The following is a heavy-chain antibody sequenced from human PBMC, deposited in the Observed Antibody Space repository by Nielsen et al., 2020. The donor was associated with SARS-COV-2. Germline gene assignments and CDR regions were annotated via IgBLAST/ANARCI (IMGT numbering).Heavy chain of an antibody. Sequence: SETLSLTCAVYGGSFSGYYWSWIRQPPGKGLEWIGEINHSGSTNYNPSLKSRVTISVDTSKNQFSLKLSSVTAADTAVYYCAKDESLWFGELLLSDYWGQGTLVTVSS. CDR3: AKDESLWFGELLLSDY. V-gene: IGHV4-34*01. CDR2: INHSGST. J-gene: IGHJ4*02. CDR1: GGSFSGYY. D-gene: IGHD3-10*01.